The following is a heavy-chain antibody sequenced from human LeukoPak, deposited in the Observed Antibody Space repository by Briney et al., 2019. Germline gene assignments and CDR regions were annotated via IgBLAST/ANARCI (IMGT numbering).Heavy chain of an antibody. D-gene: IGHD2-21*02. CDR2: ISGSGGST. J-gene: IGHJ4*02. CDR1: GYTFTSYG. CDR3: AKARGVVTAISLDY. V-gene: IGHV3-23*01. Sequence: SCKASGYTFTSYGISWVRPAPGKGLEWVSAISGSGGSTYYADSVKGRFTISRDNSKNTLYLQMNSLRAEDTAVYYCAKARGVVTAISLDYWGQGTLVTVSS.